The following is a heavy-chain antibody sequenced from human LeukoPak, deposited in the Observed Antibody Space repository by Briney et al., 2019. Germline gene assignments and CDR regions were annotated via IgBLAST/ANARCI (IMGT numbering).Heavy chain of an antibody. CDR2: MHPNSGDT. CDR1: GYTFTGYD. CDR3: AGGRLNGNVDF. J-gene: IGHJ4*02. Sequence: ASVKVSCKPSGYTFTGYDINWVRQAAGQGFEWMGWMHPNSGDTGYAHNLQGRITITRDSSTATVFMELSSLRSEDTAMYYCAGGRLNGNVDFWGQGTLVTVSS. V-gene: IGHV1-8*01. D-gene: IGHD1-20*01.